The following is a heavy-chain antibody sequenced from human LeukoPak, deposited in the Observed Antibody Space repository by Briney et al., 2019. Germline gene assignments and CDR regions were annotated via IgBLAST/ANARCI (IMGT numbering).Heavy chain of an antibody. CDR1: GFTFSSYS. D-gene: IGHD2-15*01. V-gene: IGHV3-21*04. CDR2: ISSSSSYI. CDR3: ARDRRYCSGGSCYDGAFDI. Sequence: PGGSLRLSCAASGFTFSSYSMNWVRQAPGKGLEWVSSISSSSSYIYYADSVKGRFTISRDNAKNSLYLQMNSLRSEDTAVYYCARDRRYCSGGSCYDGAFDIWGQGTMVTVSS. J-gene: IGHJ3*02.